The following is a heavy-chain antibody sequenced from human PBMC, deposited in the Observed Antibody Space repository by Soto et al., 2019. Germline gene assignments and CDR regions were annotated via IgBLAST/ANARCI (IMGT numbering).Heavy chain of an antibody. CDR1: GFSLSTTGVG. D-gene: IGHD1-26*01. CDR2: IYWDGDK. J-gene: IGHJ5*02. CDR3: AHRVGGQRS. Sequence: QITLKESGPTLVKPTQTLTLTCTFSGFSLSTTGVGVGWIRQPPGKALDWLALIYWDGDKRYSPSLKSRLTITKDTSKHQVLITMSNIDPVDTATYCCAHRVGGQRSWGQGTLVTVSS. V-gene: IGHV2-5*02.